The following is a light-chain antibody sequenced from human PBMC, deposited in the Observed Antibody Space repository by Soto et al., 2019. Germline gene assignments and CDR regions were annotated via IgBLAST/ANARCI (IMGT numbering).Light chain of an antibody. Sequence: DIQITQSPSSLCASVGDRVTFPCRAIQSIGTYLNWYAQKPGKAPNILIYKASSLESGVPSRFRGSGAGTECTLSISSLQPDDFATYCCQHYNSYSEAFRQGTKVDIK. CDR3: QHYNSYSEA. CDR2: KAS. CDR1: QSIGTY. J-gene: IGKJ1*01. V-gene: IGKV1-5*03.